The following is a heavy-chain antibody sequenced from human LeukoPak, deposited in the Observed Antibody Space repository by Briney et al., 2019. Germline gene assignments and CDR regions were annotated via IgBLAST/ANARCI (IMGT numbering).Heavy chain of an antibody. CDR2: INHSGSN. Sequence: SETLSLTCAVYGGSFSGYYWSWIRQPPGKGLEWIGEINHSGSNNYNPSLKSRVTISVDTSKNQFSLKLSSVTAADTAVYYCARGRRAYYFDYWGQGTLVTVSS. CDR3: ARGRRAYYFDY. J-gene: IGHJ4*02. CDR1: GGSFSGYY. V-gene: IGHV4-34*01.